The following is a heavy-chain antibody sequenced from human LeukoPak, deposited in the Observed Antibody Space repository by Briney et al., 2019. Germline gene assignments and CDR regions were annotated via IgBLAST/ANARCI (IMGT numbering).Heavy chain of an antibody. CDR1: GGSISSYY. J-gene: IGHJ6*02. D-gene: IGHD1-7*01. CDR3: ARGRNYVGYYGMDV. Sequence: SETLSLTCTVSGGSISSYYWSWIRQPPGKGLEWIGYIYYSGSTNYNPSLKSRVTISVDTSKNQFSLKLSSVTAADTAVYYCARGRNYVGYYGMDVWGQGTTVTVSS. V-gene: IGHV4-59*01. CDR2: IYYSGST.